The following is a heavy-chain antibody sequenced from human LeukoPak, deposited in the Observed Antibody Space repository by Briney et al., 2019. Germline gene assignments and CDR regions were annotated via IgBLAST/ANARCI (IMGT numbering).Heavy chain of an antibody. CDR1: AYSFTTNW. CDR3: ARQRPTLQLAGRGAFDI. CDR2: IYPDDFDT. J-gene: IGHJ3*02. D-gene: IGHD1-1*01. Sequence: GESLKISCKSSAYSFTTNWIGWVRQMPGKGLEWMGIIYPDDFDTRYSPSFQGQVTISVDKSIRTVYLQWSSLKASDTAMYYCARQRPTLQLAGRGAFDIWGQGTMVIVSS. V-gene: IGHV5-51*01.